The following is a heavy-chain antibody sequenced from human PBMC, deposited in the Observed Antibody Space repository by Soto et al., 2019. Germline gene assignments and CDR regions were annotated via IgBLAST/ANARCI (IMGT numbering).Heavy chain of an antibody. CDR3: ARTLVVAATNYYYGMDV. D-gene: IGHD2-15*01. Sequence: GASVKVSCKASGGTFSSYAISWVRQAPGQGREWMGGIIPIFGTANYAQKFQGRVTITADKSTSTAYMELSSLRSEDTTVYYCARTLVVAATNYYYGMDVWGQGTTVTVSS. J-gene: IGHJ6*02. CDR2: IIPIFGTA. V-gene: IGHV1-69*06. CDR1: GGTFSSYA.